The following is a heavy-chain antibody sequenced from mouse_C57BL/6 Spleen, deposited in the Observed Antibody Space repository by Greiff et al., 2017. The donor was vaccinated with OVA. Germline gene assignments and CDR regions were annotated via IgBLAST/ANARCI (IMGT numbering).Heavy chain of an antibody. CDR3: TRGTGNYGLFDY. CDR1: GYTFTDYE. D-gene: IGHD2-1*01. Sequence: VQLQQSGAELVRPGASVTLSCKASGYTFTDYEMHWVKQTPVHGLEWIGAIDPETGGTAYNQKFKGKAILTADKSSSTAYMELRSLTSEDSAVYYGTRGTGNYGLFDYWGQGTTLTVSS. V-gene: IGHV1-15*01. J-gene: IGHJ2*01. CDR2: IDPETGGT.